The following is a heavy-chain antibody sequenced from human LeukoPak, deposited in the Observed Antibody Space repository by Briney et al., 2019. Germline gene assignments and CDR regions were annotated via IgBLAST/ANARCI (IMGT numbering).Heavy chain of an antibody. J-gene: IGHJ4*02. Sequence: ASVNVSCKASGYTFTKYGLNWVRQAPGQGLQWMGWISCYNGHTHYAQNFQGRVTMTTDTSTNTAYMELRSLRSDDTAVYYCARREGRSASPFFFDSWGQGTLVTVSS. CDR3: ARREGRSASPFFFDS. CDR2: ISCYNGHT. V-gene: IGHV1-18*01. CDR1: GYTFTKYG. D-gene: IGHD6-6*01.